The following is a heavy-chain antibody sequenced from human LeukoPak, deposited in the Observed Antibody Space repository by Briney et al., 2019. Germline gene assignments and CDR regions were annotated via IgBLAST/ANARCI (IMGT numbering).Heavy chain of an antibody. D-gene: IGHD1-20*01. CDR2: IIPIFGTA. J-gene: IGHJ4*02. CDR3: ARDRGRYNWEDY. V-gene: IGHV1-69*05. Sequence: SVKVSCKASGYTFTSYGIGWVRQAPGQGLEWMGGIIPIFGTANYAQKFQGRVTITTDESTSTAYMELSSLRSEDTAVYYCARDRGRYNWEDYWGRGTLVTVSS. CDR1: GYTFTSYG.